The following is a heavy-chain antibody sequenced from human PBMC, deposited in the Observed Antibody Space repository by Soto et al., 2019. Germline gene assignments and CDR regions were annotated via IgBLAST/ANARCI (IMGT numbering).Heavy chain of an antibody. CDR3: AYSSTPFDY. CDR2: ISGSGGST. J-gene: IGHJ4*02. Sequence: EVQLLESGGGLVQPGGSLRLSCAASGFTFSSYAMSWVRQAPGKGLEWVSAISGSGGSTYYADSVKGRFTISRDNSEDTLYLQMNSLRAEETAVYYCAYSSTPFDYWGQGTLVTVSS. CDR1: GFTFSSYA. V-gene: IGHV3-23*01. D-gene: IGHD6-13*01.